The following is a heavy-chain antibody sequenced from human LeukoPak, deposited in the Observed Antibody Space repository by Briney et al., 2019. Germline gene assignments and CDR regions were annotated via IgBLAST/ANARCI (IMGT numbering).Heavy chain of an antibody. D-gene: IGHD3-3*01. CDR1: GYTFTSYG. J-gene: IGHJ4*02. V-gene: IGHV1-18*01. CDR2: ISAYNGNT. CDR3: ARLPRFSDLGYFDY. Sequence: GASVTVSCTASGYTFTSYGISWVRQAPGQGLEWMGWISAYNGNTNYAQKLQGRVTMTTDTSTSTAYMELRSLRSDDTAVYYCARLPRFSDLGYFDYWGQGTLVTVSS.